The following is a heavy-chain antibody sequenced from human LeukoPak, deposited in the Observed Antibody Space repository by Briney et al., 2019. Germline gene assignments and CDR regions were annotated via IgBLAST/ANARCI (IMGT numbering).Heavy chain of an antibody. CDR2: IYYSGTT. CDR3: ARHYYDSSGYRRDYYFDY. Sequence: SETLSLTYTVSGGSISSSSDYWGWIRQPPGKGLEYIGSIYYSGTTYYNPSLKSRVSMSVDMSKNQFSLKLSSVTAADTAVYYCARHYYDSSGYRRDYYFDYWGQGTLVTVSS. V-gene: IGHV4-39*01. CDR1: GGSISSSSDY. D-gene: IGHD3-22*01. J-gene: IGHJ4*02.